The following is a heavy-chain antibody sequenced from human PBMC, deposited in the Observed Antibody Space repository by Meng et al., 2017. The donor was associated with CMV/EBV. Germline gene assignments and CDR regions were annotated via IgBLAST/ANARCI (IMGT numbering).Heavy chain of an antibody. CDR2: ISYDGSNK. Sequence: SCAASGFTFSSYAMHWVRQAPGKGLEWVAVISYDGSNKYYADSVKGRFTISRDNSKNTLYLQMNSLRAEDTAVYYCAKDRGIQLWSYYFDYWGQGTLVTVSS. CDR1: GFTFSSYA. V-gene: IGHV3-30-3*01. CDR3: AKDRGIQLWSYYFDY. J-gene: IGHJ4*02. D-gene: IGHD5-18*01.